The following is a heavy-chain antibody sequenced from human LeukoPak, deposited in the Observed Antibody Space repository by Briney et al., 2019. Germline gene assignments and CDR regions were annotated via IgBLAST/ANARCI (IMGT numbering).Heavy chain of an antibody. V-gene: IGHV3-53*01. CDR3: AKDLRGTSGVGVFDI. CDR1: GFTVSSNY. Sequence: GGSLLLSCAASGFTVSSNYMSWVRQAPGKGLEWVSLIYSGGSTYYADSVRGRFTISRDNSKNTLYLQMNSLRVEDTAVYYCAKDLRGTSGVGVFDIWGQGTMVTASS. J-gene: IGHJ3*02. CDR2: IYSGGST. D-gene: IGHD2-8*01.